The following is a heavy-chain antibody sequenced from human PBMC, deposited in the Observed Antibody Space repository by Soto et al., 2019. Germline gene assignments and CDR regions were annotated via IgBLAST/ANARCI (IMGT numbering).Heavy chain of an antibody. CDR1: GFNITNNY. D-gene: IGHD3-22*01. Sequence: EVQLVETGGGLIQPGGSLRLSCAASGFNITNNYMSWVRQAPGKGLEWVSFIYSGGSTYYADSVKGRFSISRDISKNTLFLQMNSLRAEDTAVYYCARSYEISGYYPGSFDYWGQGTLVTVSS. CDR2: IYSGGST. V-gene: IGHV3-53*02. J-gene: IGHJ4*02. CDR3: ARSYEISGYYPGSFDY.